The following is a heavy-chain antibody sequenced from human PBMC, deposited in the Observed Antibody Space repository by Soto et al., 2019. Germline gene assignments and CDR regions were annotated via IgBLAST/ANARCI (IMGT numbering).Heavy chain of an antibody. J-gene: IGHJ5*02. D-gene: IGHD6-13*01. V-gene: IGHV3-21*01. CDR1: GFTFRSFT. CDR2: ISSNSAYI. Sequence: GGSLRLSCAASGFTFRSFTMNWVRQAPGKGLEWVSTISSNSAYIYYTDALRGRFTISRDNAKNSLHLQMNSLRAEDTAVYYCTRDASRDSSARGWFDPWGPGTLGTVSS. CDR3: TRDASRDSSARGWFDP.